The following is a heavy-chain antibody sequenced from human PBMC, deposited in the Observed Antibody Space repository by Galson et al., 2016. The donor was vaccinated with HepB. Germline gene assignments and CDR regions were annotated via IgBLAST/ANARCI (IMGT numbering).Heavy chain of an antibody. V-gene: IGHV3-30*03. CDR2: MSFDGKKE. J-gene: IGHJ4*02. CDR3: ARALYYGGNVGSLDY. CDR1: GFPFRSYG. Sequence: SLRLSCAASGFPFRSYGMHWVRQFPGKGLEWLAAMSFDGKKEDYADSVKGRFTISRDNSKNTLFLQMNSLRPDDTAVYYCARALYYGGNVGSLDYWGQGTRVTVSS. D-gene: IGHD4-23*01.